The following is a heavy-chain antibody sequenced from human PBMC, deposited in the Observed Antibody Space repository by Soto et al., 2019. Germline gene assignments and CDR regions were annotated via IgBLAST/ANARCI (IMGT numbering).Heavy chain of an antibody. CDR1: AYSFTSYG. CDR2: ISAYNGNT. J-gene: IGHJ2*01. CDR3: ARAVYCSGGSCYSHYWYFDL. V-gene: IGHV1-18*01. Sequence: QVQLVQSGAEVKKPGASVKVSCKASAYSFTSYGISWVRQAPGQGFEWMGWISAYNGNTNYAQKLQGRVTMTTDTSTSTAYMELRSLRSDDTVVYYCARAVYCSGGSCYSHYWYFDLWGRGTLVTVSS. D-gene: IGHD2-15*01.